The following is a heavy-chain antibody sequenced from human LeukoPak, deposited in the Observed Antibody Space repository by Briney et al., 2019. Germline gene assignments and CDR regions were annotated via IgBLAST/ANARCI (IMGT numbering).Heavy chain of an antibody. Sequence: GGSLILSCAASGFTFSDHYMDWIRQAPGKGLEWVARIRNKANSYSTEYAASVEGRFTISRDDSKSSLFLQMNTLKTEDTAVYYCARYQLPVRYFDFWGQGTLVTVSS. CDR3: ARYQLPVRYFDF. V-gene: IGHV3-72*01. CDR2: IRNKANSYST. CDR1: GFTFSDHY. J-gene: IGHJ4*02. D-gene: IGHD2-2*01.